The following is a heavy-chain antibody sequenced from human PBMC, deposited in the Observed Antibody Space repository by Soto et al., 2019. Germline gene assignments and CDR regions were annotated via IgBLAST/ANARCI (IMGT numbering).Heavy chain of an antibody. D-gene: IGHD3-10*01. Sequence: ASVKVSCKTSGYTFTTYGVSWVRQAPRQGLEWMGWISAYNGNTNYAQKLQGRVTMTTDTSTSTAYMELRGLRSDDTAVYYCARDRYYYGSGSYYISWFDPWGQGTLVTVSS. J-gene: IGHJ5*02. CDR3: ARDRYYYGSGSYYISWFDP. CDR2: ISAYNGNT. V-gene: IGHV1-18*04. CDR1: GYTFTTYG.